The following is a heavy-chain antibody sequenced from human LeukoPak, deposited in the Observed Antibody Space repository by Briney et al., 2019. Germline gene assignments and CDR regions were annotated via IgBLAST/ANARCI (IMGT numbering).Heavy chain of an antibody. D-gene: IGHD3-10*01. J-gene: IGHJ4*02. Sequence: SVKVSCKASGGTFSSYAISWVRQAPGQGLEWMGGIIPIFGTANYAQKFQGRVTITADKSTSTAYVELSSLGSEDTAVYYCARREVPVYYFDYWGQGTLVTVSS. CDR3: ARREVPVYYFDY. V-gene: IGHV1-69*06. CDR1: GGTFSSYA. CDR2: IIPIFGTA.